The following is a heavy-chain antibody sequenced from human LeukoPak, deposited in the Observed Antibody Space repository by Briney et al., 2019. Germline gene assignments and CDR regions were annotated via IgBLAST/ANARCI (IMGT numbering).Heavy chain of an antibody. CDR3: ARLVVPAAARGAFDI. CDR1: GGSISSSSYY. J-gene: IGHJ3*02. D-gene: IGHD2-2*01. CDR2: IYYSGST. V-gene: IGHV4-39*07. Sequence: SETLSLTCTVSGGSISSSSYYWGWIRQPPGKGLEWIGSIYYSGSTYYNPSLKSRVTISVDTSKNQFSLKLSSVTAADTTVYYCARLVVPAAARGAFDIWGQGTMVTVSS.